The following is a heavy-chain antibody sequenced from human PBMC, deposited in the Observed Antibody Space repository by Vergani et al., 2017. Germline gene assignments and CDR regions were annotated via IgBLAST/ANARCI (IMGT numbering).Heavy chain of an antibody. J-gene: IGHJ4*02. V-gene: IGHV3-23*01. CDR2: ISGSGGST. Sequence: EVQLLESGGGLVQPGGPLRLSCAASGFTFSSYAMSWVRQAPGKGLEWVSAISGSGGSTYYADSVKGRFTISRDNSKNTLYLQMNSLRAEDTAVYYCAKGKLVIRGILDYWGQGTLVTVSS. CDR3: AKGKLVIRGILDY. CDR1: GFTFSSYA. D-gene: IGHD3-16*02.